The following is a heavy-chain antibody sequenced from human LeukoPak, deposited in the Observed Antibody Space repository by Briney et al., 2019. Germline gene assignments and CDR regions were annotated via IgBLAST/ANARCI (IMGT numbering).Heavy chain of an antibody. Sequence: GGSLRLSCAASGFSFSVYWMHWVRQAPGKGSVWVSRIKTDGSITDYADFVKGRFTISRDNAKNTLYLQMNSLRAEDTAVYYCARGGYQRNYYYYYMDVWGKGTTVTVSS. J-gene: IGHJ6*03. CDR2: IKTDGSIT. CDR3: ARGGYQRNYYYYYMDV. CDR1: GFSFSVYW. D-gene: IGHD6-25*01. V-gene: IGHV3-74*01.